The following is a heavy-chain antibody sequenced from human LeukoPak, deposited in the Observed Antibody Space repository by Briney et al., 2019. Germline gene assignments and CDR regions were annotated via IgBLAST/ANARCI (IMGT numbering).Heavy chain of an antibody. CDR1: GFTFSSYA. J-gene: IGHJ3*02. CDR3: AKDSLYDSSGYHDAFDI. Sequence: QPGGSLRLSCAASGFTFSSYAMSWVRQAPGKGLEWVSAISGSGSTYYADSVKGRFTISRDNSKNTLYLQMNSLRAEDTAVYYCAKDSLYDSSGYHDAFDIWGQGTMVTVSS. D-gene: IGHD3-22*01. V-gene: IGHV3-23*01. CDR2: ISGSGST.